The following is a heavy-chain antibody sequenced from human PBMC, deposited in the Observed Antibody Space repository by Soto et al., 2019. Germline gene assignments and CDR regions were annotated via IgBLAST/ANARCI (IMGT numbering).Heavy chain of an antibody. CDR3: ARGEYYDFWSGYLSWFDP. V-gene: IGHV1-69*13. D-gene: IGHD3-3*01. Sequence: SVKVSCKASGGTFSSYAISWVRQAPGQGLEWMGGIIPIFGTANYAQKFQGRVTITADESTSTAYMELSSLRSEDTAVYYCARGEYYDFWSGYLSWFDPWGQGTLVTVSS. J-gene: IGHJ5*02. CDR2: IIPIFGTA. CDR1: GGTFSSYA.